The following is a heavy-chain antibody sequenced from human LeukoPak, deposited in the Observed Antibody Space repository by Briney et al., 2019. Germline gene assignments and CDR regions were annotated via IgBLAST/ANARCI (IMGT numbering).Heavy chain of an antibody. J-gene: IGHJ5*02. CDR2: ISSSSSYI. V-gene: IGHV3-21*01. D-gene: IGHD3-3*01. Sequence: GGSLRLSCAASGFTFSSYSMNWVRQAPGKGLEWVSSISSSSSYIYYADSVKGRFTISRDNAKNSLYLQMNSLRAEDTAVHYCARQVPYYDFWSGYSSPWGQGTLVTVSS. CDR1: GFTFSSYS. CDR3: ARQVPYYDFWSGYSSP.